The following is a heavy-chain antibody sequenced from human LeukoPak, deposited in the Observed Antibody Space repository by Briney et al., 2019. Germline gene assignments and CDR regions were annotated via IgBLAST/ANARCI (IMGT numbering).Heavy chain of an antibody. J-gene: IGHJ4*02. Sequence: GGSLRLSCAVSGFTVSTNSMTWVRQAPGKGLEWVSLIYSGDTTFYPDSVKGRFTISRDNSKNTLYLQMNSLRAADTAMYYCARRGYGDYAPFDYWGQGTLVTVSS. V-gene: IGHV3-66*04. CDR2: IYSGDTT. CDR1: GFTVSTNS. CDR3: ARRGYGDYAPFDY. D-gene: IGHD4-17*01.